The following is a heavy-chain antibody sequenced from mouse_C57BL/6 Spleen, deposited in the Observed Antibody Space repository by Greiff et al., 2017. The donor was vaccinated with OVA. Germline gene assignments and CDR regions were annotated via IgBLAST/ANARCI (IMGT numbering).Heavy chain of an antibody. CDR2: ISSGSSTI. J-gene: IGHJ1*03. CDR3: ARPHYYGSSPSWYFDV. Sequence: EVQGVESGGGLVKPGGSLKLSCAASGFTFSDYGMHWVRQAPEKGLEWVAYISSGSSTIYYADTVKGRFTISRDNAKNTLFLQMTSLRSEDTAMYYCARPHYYGSSPSWYFDVWGTGTTVTVSS. V-gene: IGHV5-17*01. CDR1: GFTFSDYG. D-gene: IGHD1-1*01.